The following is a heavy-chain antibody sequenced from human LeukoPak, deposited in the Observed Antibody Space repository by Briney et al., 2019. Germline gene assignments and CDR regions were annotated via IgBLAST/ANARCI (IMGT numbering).Heavy chain of an antibody. J-gene: IGHJ6*03. D-gene: IGHD6-6*01. CDR3: ARRGIAARPPDYYYYMDV. CDR2: IYTSGTT. V-gene: IGHV4-4*09. Sequence: SETLSLTCTVSGDSISNYYWSWIRQPPGKGLEWIGYIYTSGTTKYNPSLKSRVTISKDTSKNQFSLKLRSVTAADTAVYYCARRGIAARPPDYYYYMDVWGKGTTVTVSS. CDR1: GDSISNYY.